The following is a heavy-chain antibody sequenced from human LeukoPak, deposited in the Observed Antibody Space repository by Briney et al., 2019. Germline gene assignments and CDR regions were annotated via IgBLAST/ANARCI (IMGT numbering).Heavy chain of an antibody. V-gene: IGHV1-69*13. CDR3: ARVSSQFSSWGSYFDY. Sequence: SVTVSCKASGGTFSSYAISWVRQAPGQGLEWMGGIIPIFGTANYAQKFQGRVTITADESTSTAYMELSSLRSEDTAVYYCARVSSQFSSWGSYFDYWGQGTLATVSS. CDR2: IIPIFGTA. D-gene: IGHD3-16*01. CDR1: GGTFSSYA. J-gene: IGHJ4*02.